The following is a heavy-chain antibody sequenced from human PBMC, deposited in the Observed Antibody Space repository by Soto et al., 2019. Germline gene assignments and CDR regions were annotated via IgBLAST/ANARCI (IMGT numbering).Heavy chain of an antibody. CDR3: AREGVAPYCNMGMDA. V-gene: IGHV1-18*01. CDR1: GYTFTRSG. J-gene: IGHJ6*04. Sequence: QVQLVQSGAEVKKPGASVKVSCKASGYTFTRSGISWVRQAPGQGLEWMGWISTYKGDTNYERTFQDRVPMTTDTATSTADMERRSVVSDATAVNYCAREGVAPYCNMGMDAWGEGTPVSVSS. CDR2: ISTYKGDT. D-gene: IGHD1-26*01.